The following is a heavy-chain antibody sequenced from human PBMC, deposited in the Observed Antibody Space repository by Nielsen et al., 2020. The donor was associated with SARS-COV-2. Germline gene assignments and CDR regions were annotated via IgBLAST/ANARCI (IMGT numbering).Heavy chain of an antibody. Sequence: SLKISCAASGFTFDDYAMHWVRQAPGKGLEWVSGISWNSGSIVYVDSVKGRFTISRDNAKNTLYLQMNSLRAEDTAVYYCARGDGSPTHFDYWGQGALVTVSS. V-gene: IGHV3-9*01. J-gene: IGHJ4*02. D-gene: IGHD1-26*01. CDR2: ISWNSGSI. CDR3: ARGDGSPTHFDY. CDR1: GFTFDDYA.